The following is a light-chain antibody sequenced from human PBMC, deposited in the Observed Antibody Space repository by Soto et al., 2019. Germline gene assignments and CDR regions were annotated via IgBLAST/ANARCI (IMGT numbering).Light chain of an antibody. CDR3: QQYGSSSIT. CDR1: QSVSSY. V-gene: IGKV3-11*01. J-gene: IGKJ5*01. Sequence: LLTPSPATLSLSPGASAPLSGRASQSVSSYLAWYQQKPGQAPRLLIYDASNRATGIPDRFSGSGSGTDFTLTISSLEPEDFAVYYCQQYGSSSITFGQGTRLEIK. CDR2: DAS.